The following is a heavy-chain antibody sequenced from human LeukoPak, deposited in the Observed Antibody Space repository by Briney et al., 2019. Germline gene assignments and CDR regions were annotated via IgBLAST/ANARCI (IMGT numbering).Heavy chain of an antibody. J-gene: IGHJ3*02. D-gene: IGHD3-3*01. Sequence: ASVKVSCKASGYTFTGYYMHWVRQAPGQGLEWMGRINPNSGGTNYAQKFQGRVTMTRDTSNSTAYMELSRLRSDDTAVYYCASLYYDFWSGYHDAFDIWSQGTMVTVSS. CDR3: ASLYYDFWSGYHDAFDI. CDR1: GYTFTGYY. V-gene: IGHV1-2*06. CDR2: INPNSGGT.